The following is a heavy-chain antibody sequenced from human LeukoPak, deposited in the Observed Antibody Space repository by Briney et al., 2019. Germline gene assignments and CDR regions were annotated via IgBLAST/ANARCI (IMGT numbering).Heavy chain of an antibody. V-gene: IGHV4-59*11. Sequence: PSETLSLTSTVSGGSISSHYWSWIRQPPGKGLEWIGYIYYSGSTNYNPSLKSRVTISVDTSKNQFSLKLSSVTAADTAVYYCARGGGLRFGFDPWGQGTLVTVSS. CDR1: GGSISSHY. J-gene: IGHJ5*02. D-gene: IGHD3-3*01. CDR3: ARGGGLRFGFDP. CDR2: IYYSGST.